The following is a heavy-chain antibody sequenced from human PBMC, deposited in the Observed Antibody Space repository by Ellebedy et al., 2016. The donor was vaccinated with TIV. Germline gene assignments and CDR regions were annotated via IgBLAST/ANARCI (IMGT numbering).Heavy chain of an antibody. J-gene: IGHJ3*02. D-gene: IGHD2-15*01. CDR1: GFTFSNAW. Sequence: GGSLRLSXAASGFTFSNAWMNWVRQAPGKGLEWVGRIKSKTDGGTTDYAAPVKGRFTISRDDSKNTLYLQMNSLKTEDTAVYYCTTDLGREYCSGGSCYLVEDAFDIWGQGTMVTVSS. V-gene: IGHV3-15*07. CDR3: TTDLGREYCSGGSCYLVEDAFDI. CDR2: IKSKTDGGTT.